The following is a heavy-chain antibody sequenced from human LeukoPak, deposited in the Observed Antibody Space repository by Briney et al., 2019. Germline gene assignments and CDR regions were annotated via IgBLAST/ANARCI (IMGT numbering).Heavy chain of an antibody. Sequence: ASVKVSCKASGYTFTCYYMHWGRQAPGQGLEWMGWSNPNSGGTNYAQKFQGRGTMTRDTSISTAYMELSRLRSDDTAVYYCARGNTEHFDYWGQGTLVTVSS. J-gene: IGHJ4*02. CDR2: SNPNSGGT. CDR1: GYTFTCYY. CDR3: ARGNTEHFDY. V-gene: IGHV1-2*02. D-gene: IGHD1-14*01.